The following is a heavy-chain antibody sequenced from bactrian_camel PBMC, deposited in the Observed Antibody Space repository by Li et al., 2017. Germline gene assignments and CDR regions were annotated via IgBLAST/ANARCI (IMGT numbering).Heavy chain of an antibody. CDR2: IDNDGSE. V-gene: IGHV3S53*01. CDR1: GYTGRTGC. CDR3: AADTTSDCYTASWSYSVGRDRVDH. Sequence: HVQLVESGGGSVEAGGSLRLSCVASGYTGRTGCMGWFRHSAGNQREGVAVIDNDGSEIYVDSVKGRFTISKDNTKNTLYLQMNNLKPEDTAMYYCAADTTSDCYTASWSYSVGRDRVDHWGQGTQVTVS. J-gene: IGHJ4*01. D-gene: IGHD3*01.